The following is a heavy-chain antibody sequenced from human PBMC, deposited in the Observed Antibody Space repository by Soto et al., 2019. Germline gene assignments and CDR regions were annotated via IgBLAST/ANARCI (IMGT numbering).Heavy chain of an antibody. CDR1: GDSVSSNSAA. D-gene: IGHD2-15*01. Sequence: SQTLSLTCAISGDSVSSNSAAWNWIRQSPSRGLEWLGRTYYRSKWYNDYAVSVKSRITINPDTSKNQFSLQLNSVTPEDTAVYYCARDSHIVVVVAATIDYYYYGMDVWGQGTMVTVSS. J-gene: IGHJ6*02. CDR3: ARDSHIVVVVAATIDYYYYGMDV. V-gene: IGHV6-1*01. CDR2: TYYRSKWYN.